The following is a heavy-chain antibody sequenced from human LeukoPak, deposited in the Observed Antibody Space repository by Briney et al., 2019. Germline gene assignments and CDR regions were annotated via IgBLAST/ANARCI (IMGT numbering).Heavy chain of an antibody. V-gene: IGHV1-2*06. CDR3: ARTTGITMVRGVYYYMDV. D-gene: IGHD3-10*01. Sequence: ASVKVSCKASGYTFTGYYMHWVRQAPGQGREWMGRINPNSGGTNYAQKFQGRVNITRDTYISTAYMELSRLRSDDTAVYYCARTTGITMVRGVYYYMDVWGKGTTVTVSS. CDR2: INPNSGGT. J-gene: IGHJ6*03. CDR1: GYTFTGYY.